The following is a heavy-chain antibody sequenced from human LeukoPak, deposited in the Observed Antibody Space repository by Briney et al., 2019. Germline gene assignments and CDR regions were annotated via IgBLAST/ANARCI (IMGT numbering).Heavy chain of an antibody. CDR1: GGSFSGYY. CDR3: ARIAIRIAVARYHTRYRWFDP. CDR2: INHSGST. V-gene: IGHV4-34*01. J-gene: IGHJ5*02. Sequence: PSEPLSLTCAVYGGSFSGYYWRWIRQPPGKGLEWIGEINHSGSTNYNPSLKSRVTISVDTSKNQFSLKLSSVTAADTAVYYCARIAIRIAVARYHTRYRWFDPWGQGTLVTVSS. D-gene: IGHD6-19*01.